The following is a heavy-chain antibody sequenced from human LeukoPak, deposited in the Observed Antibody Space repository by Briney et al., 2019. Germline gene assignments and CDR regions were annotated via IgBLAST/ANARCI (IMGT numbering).Heavy chain of an antibody. V-gene: IGHV4-59*08. CDR2: IYYSGST. D-gene: IGHD5-18*01. Sequence: PSETLSLTCTVSGGSISSYYWSWIRQPPGKGLEWIGYIYYSGSTNYHSSLKSRVTISVDTSKNQFSLKLSSVTAADTAVYYCARQSGYSYGLPIDYWGQGTLVTVSS. CDR1: GGSISSYY. J-gene: IGHJ4*02. CDR3: ARQSGYSYGLPIDY.